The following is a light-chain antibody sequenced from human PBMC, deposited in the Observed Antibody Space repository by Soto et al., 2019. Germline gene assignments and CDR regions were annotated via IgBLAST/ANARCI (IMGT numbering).Light chain of an antibody. CDR3: CSYAGSSTFV. CDR1: SSDVWSYNL. V-gene: IGLV2-23*02. J-gene: IGLJ1*01. Sequence: QSALTQPASVSGSPGQSITISCTGTSSDVWSYNLVSWYQQHPGKAPKLLMNELSKRPSGVSNRFYSLKSGSTACLTISALHAEDEADYSCCSYAGSSTFVFGTGTKVT. CDR2: ELS.